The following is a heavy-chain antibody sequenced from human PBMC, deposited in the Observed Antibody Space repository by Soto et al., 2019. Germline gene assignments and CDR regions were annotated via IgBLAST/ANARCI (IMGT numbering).Heavy chain of an antibody. CDR2: FHNSGSK. J-gene: IGHJ4*01. CDR1: GGSISDSNDH. V-gene: IGHV4-39*07. Sequence: SETLSLTCTVSGGSISDSNDHWGWIRQSPGQGLEWIGSFHNSGSKHYNPPFKSRATIFVDNSKNTLYLQMNSLRAEDTAVYYCAFDYWGHGTLVTVSS. CDR3: AFDY.